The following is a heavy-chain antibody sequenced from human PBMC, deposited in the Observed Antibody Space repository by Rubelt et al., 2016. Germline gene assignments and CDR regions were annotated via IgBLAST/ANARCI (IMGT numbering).Heavy chain of an antibody. D-gene: IGHD5-24*01. CDR2: IYWDDDK. V-gene: IGHV2-5*02. CDR1: GFSLTTSGVG. J-gene: IGHJ5*02. Sequence: QITLKESGPTLVKPTETLTLTCTFSGFSLTTSGVGVGWIRQPPGKALEWLALIYWDDDKRYNPSLQNRLTFTEDTSKNQVVLTMTNMDPVDTATYFCAHRRLGSGWQYNYFDPWGQGTLVTVSS. CDR3: AHRRLGSGWQYNYFDP.